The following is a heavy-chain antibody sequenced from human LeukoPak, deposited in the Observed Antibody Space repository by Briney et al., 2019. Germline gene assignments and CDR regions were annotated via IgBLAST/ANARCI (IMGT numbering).Heavy chain of an antibody. Sequence: PGGSLRLSCAASGFTVSSNYINWVRQAPGKGLEWVSLIYGSTSADYADSVKGRFTISRDTSMNTVYLQMNSLRAEDTAVYYCAKDKAPGSWHTPSDFWGQGTLVTVSS. V-gene: IGHV3-66*01. D-gene: IGHD6-13*01. CDR2: IYGSTSA. J-gene: IGHJ4*02. CDR1: GFTVSSNY. CDR3: AKDKAPGSWHTPSDF.